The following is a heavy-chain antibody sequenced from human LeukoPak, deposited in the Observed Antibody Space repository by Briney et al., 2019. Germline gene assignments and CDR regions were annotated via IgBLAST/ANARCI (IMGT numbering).Heavy chain of an antibody. V-gene: IGHV4-59*01. D-gene: IGHD3-10*01. CDR3: ARPHYYYGSGSYYWGRYYFDY. CDR1: GGSISSYY. J-gene: IGHJ4*02. CDR2: IYYSGST. Sequence: PSETLSLTCAVSGGSISSYYWSWIRQPPGKGLEWIGYIYYSGSTNYNPSPKSRVTISVDTSKNQFSLKLSSVTAADTAMYYCARPHYYYGSGSYYWGRYYFDYWGQGTLVTVSS.